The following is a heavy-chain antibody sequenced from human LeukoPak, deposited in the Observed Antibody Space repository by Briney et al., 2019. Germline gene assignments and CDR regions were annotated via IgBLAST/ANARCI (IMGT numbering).Heavy chain of an antibody. CDR1: GYTFTGYY. V-gene: IGHV1-2*02. Sequence: ASVKVSCKASGYTFTGYYMHWVRQAPGQGLEWMGWINPNSGGTNYAQKFQGRVTMTRDTSISTAYMELSRLRSDDTAVYYCARWFSVTISKGSRRSALYYYYYMDVWGKGTTVTVSS. CDR3: ARWFSVTISKGSRRSALYYYYYMDV. CDR2: INPNSGGT. J-gene: IGHJ6*03. D-gene: IGHD4-11*01.